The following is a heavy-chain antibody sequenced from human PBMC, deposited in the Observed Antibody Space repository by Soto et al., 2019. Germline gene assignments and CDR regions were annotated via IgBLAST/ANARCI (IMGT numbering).Heavy chain of an antibody. J-gene: IGHJ3*02. D-gene: IGHD6-19*01. V-gene: IGHV3-30-3*01. Sequence: QVQLVESGGGVVQPGRSLRLSCAASGFTFSSYAMHWVRQAPGKGLEWVAVISYDGSNKYYADSVKGRFTISRDNSKNTLYLQMNSLRAEDTAVYYCARDQVARSGWPPDAFDIWGQGTMVTVSS. CDR1: GFTFSSYA. CDR3: ARDQVARSGWPPDAFDI. CDR2: ISYDGSNK.